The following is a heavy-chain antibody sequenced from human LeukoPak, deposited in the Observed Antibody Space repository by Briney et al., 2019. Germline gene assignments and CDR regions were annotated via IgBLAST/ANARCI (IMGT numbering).Heavy chain of an antibody. Sequence: GGSLRLPCVASGFTFSTSAMHWVRQASGKGLEWVGRIRSKPNNYATAYAASVTGRFTISRDDSKNTAYLQMNSLKTEDTAVYYCTRHLSDYWGQGTLVTVSS. CDR2: IRSKPNNYAT. CDR3: TRHLSDY. V-gene: IGHV3-73*01. J-gene: IGHJ4*02. CDR1: GFTFSTSA.